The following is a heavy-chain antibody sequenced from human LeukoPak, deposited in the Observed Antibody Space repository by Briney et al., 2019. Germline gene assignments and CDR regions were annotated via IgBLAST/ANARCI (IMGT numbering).Heavy chain of an antibody. CDR3: ARQSLMAAARVYNWFDP. J-gene: IGHJ5*02. V-gene: IGHV4-61*05. CDR2: IYYSGST. Sequence: KPSDTLSLPCTVSGGPISSSSYYWGSIRQPPGKGLEWNGYIYYSGSTNYNPSLKSRVTISVDTSKNQFSLKLSSVTAADTAVYYCARQSLMAAARVYNWFDPWGQGTLVTVSS. CDR1: GGPISSSSYY. D-gene: IGHD6-13*01.